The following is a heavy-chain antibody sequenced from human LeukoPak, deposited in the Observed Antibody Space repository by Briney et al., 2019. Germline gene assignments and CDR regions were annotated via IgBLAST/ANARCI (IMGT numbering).Heavy chain of an antibody. CDR1: GGSISSSNYF. Sequence: SGTLSLTCTVSGGSISSSNYFWGWIRQPPGKGLEYIGSIYYNGFTYYNPSLKSRVTISVDTSKNQFSLKLSSVTAADTAVYYCARDRPQIRYCSGGSCYSPWGQGTLVTVSS. CDR3: ARDRPQIRYCSGGSCYSP. D-gene: IGHD2-15*01. CDR2: IYYNGFT. V-gene: IGHV4-39*02. J-gene: IGHJ4*02.